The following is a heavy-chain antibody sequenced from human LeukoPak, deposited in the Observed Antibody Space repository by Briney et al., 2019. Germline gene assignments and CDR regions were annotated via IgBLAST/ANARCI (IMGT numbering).Heavy chain of an antibody. J-gene: IGHJ4*02. Sequence: PSETLSLTCAVYGGSFSGYYWSWIRQPPGKGLEWIGEINHSGSTNYNPSLKSRVTISVDTSKNQFSLKLGSVTAADTAVYYCARWAYSSSWYGVRYFDYWGQGTLVTVSS. V-gene: IGHV4-34*01. CDR1: GGSFSGYY. D-gene: IGHD6-13*01. CDR2: INHSGST. CDR3: ARWAYSSSWYGVRYFDY.